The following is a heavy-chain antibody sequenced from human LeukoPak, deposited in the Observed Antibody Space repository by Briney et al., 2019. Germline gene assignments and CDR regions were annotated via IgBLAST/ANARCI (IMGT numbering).Heavy chain of an antibody. CDR1: GFTFSIYW. Sequence: GGSLRLSCAASGFTFSIYWMHWVRQPPGKGLVWVSRTNSDGSSTSYADSVKGRFTISRDNAKNTPYLQMNSLRVEDTALYYCARDAPGNTALDYWGQGSLVTVSS. D-gene: IGHD5-18*01. J-gene: IGHJ4*02. CDR3: ARDAPGNTALDY. CDR2: TNSDGSST. V-gene: IGHV3-74*01.